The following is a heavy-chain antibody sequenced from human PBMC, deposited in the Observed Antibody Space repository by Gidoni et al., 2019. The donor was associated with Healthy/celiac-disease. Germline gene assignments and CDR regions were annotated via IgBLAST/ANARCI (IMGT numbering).Heavy chain of an antibody. CDR2: IYYSGST. V-gene: IGHV4-39*01. CDR1: GGSISRSSYY. CDR3: ARQSSSGWTRGRGDY. D-gene: IGHD6-19*01. J-gene: IGHJ4*02. Sequence: QLQLQESGPGLVKPSATLSLTCTVSGGSISRSSYYWGWIRQPPGKGLEWIGSIYYSGSTYYNPSLKSRVTISVDTSKNQFSLKLSSVTAADTAVYYCARQSSSGWTRGRGDYWGQGTLVTVSS.